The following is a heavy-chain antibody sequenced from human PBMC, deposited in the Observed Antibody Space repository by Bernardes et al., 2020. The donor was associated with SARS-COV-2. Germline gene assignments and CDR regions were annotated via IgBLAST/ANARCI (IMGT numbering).Heavy chain of an antibody. CDR3: ARRGGATNWNYSNWYFDL. D-gene: IGHD4-4*01. V-gene: IGHV4-39*01. CDR2: IYYSGTT. J-gene: IGHJ2*01. CDR1: GGSISNSNYY. Sequence: SETLSLTCSVSGGSISNSNYYWGWLLQPPGKGLEWIGNIYYSGTTYYNPSLKSRVTISVDTSKNQFSLKLSSVTAADTAVYYCARRGGATNWNYSNWYFDLWGRGTLVTVSS.